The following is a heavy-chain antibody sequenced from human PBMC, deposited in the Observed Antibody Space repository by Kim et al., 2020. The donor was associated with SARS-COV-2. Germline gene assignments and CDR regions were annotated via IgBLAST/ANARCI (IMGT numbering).Heavy chain of an antibody. J-gene: IGHJ3*02. Sequence: GGSLRLSCAASGFTFSSYAMSWVRQAPGKGLEWVSAISGSGGSTYYADSVKGRFTISRDNSKNTLYLQMNSLRAEDTAVYYCAKRKRAVAGPNDAFDIWGQGTMVTVSS. CDR2: ISGSGGST. CDR1: GFTFSSYA. CDR3: AKRKRAVAGPNDAFDI. V-gene: IGHV3-23*01. D-gene: IGHD6-19*01.